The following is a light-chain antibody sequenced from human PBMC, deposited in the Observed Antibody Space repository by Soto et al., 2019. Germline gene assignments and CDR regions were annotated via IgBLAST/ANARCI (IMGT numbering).Light chain of an antibody. Sequence: DIHMTQSPSTLSASVGDRVTITCRASQSVSSWLAWYQQKPGEAPKILIYKASTLESGVPSRFSGSGSGTEFALTISSLQPDDFATYYCQQYDYYPYTFGQGTKVDIK. CDR2: KAS. V-gene: IGKV1-5*03. CDR1: QSVSSW. CDR3: QQYDYYPYT. J-gene: IGKJ2*01.